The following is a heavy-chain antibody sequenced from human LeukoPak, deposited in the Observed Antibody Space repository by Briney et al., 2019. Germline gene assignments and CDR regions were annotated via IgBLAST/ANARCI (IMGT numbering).Heavy chain of an antibody. Sequence: SCKVSGYTLTELSMHWVRQAPGKGLEWVSSISSSSSYIYYADSVKGRFTISRDNAKNALYLQMNSLRAEDTAVYYCARAYLFDYWGQGTLVTVSS. D-gene: IGHD3-10*01. V-gene: IGHV3-21*01. J-gene: IGHJ4*02. CDR1: GYTLTELS. CDR3: ARAYLFDY. CDR2: ISSSSSYI.